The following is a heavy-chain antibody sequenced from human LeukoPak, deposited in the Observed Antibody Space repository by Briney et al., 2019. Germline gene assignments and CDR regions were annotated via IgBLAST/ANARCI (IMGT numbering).Heavy chain of an antibody. CDR3: AKDGYCSGGRCHAALNY. V-gene: IGHV3-43*02. D-gene: IGHD2-15*01. Sequence: GGSLTLSCAASGFTFDDYAMHWVRQVPGKGLEWVSLISGDGGSTSYADSVKGRFTISRDNNKSSLYLQMNSLRAEDTAFYYCAKDGYCSGGRCHAALNYWGQGTLVTVSS. J-gene: IGHJ4*02. CDR1: GFTFDDYA. CDR2: ISGDGGST.